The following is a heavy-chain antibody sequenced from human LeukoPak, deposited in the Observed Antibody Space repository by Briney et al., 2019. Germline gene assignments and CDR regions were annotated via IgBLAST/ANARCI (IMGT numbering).Heavy chain of an antibody. D-gene: IGHD3-22*01. CDR2: INSDGSST. CDR1: GFTFSSYA. CDR3: AREEGYDSSGSSDY. Sequence: GGSLRLSCAASGFTFSSYAMSWVRQAPGKGLVWVSRINSDGSSTSYADSVKGRFTISRDNAKNTLYLQMNSLRAEDTAVYYCAREEGYDSSGSSDYWGQGTLVTVSS. J-gene: IGHJ4*02. V-gene: IGHV3-74*01.